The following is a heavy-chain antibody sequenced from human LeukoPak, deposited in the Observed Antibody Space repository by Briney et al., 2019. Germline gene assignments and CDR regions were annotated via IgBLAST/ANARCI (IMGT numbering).Heavy chain of an antibody. V-gene: IGHV3-23*01. CDR1: GFTFSSFA. D-gene: IGHD3-22*01. J-gene: IGHJ3*02. CDR3: AKADYYDSSLDAFDI. CDR2: ITGSGDST. Sequence: PGGSLRLSCAASGFTFSSFAMAWVRQAPGKGLEWVSGITGSGDSTYYADAVKGRFALSRDNSKNRLYLQMNSLRAEDTAIYYCAKADYYDSSLDAFDIWGQGTMVTVSS.